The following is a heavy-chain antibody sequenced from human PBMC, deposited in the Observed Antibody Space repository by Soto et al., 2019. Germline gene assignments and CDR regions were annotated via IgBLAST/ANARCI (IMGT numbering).Heavy chain of an antibody. CDR2: MNPNSGDT. CDR3: ARVGGNWNDDYFDY. CDR1: XYXFSDHX. Sequence: VXXGAXVXXXGASXXVSXXASXYXFSDHXXNWVXQASGQGPEWLGWMNPNSGDTGYAQNFQGRVTMTRDTSXXKAYMELSSLRSEDTAVYYCARVGGNWNDDYFDYWGQGTLVTVSS. D-gene: IGHD1-1*01. J-gene: IGHJ4*02. V-gene: IGHV1-8*01.